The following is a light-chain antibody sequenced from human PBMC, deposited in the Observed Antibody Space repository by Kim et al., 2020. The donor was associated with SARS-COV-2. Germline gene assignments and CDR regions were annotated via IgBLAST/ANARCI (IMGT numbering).Light chain of an antibody. Sequence: SYELTQPPSMSVSPGQTARITCSGNKSGDNYVSWYQQRPGQSPVVVIYQDSNRPSEIPERFSGSNPGNTATLTISGTQAMDEADYFCQPWDSGTAVFGGG. CDR3: QPWDSGTAV. J-gene: IGLJ3*02. CDR2: QDS. CDR1: KSGDNY. V-gene: IGLV3-1*01.